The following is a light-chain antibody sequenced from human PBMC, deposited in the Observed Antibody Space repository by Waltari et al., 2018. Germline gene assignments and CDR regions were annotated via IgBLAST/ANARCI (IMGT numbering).Light chain of an antibody. J-gene: IGLJ1*01. V-gene: IGLV2-14*03. Sequence: QSALTQPASVSGSPGQSITIPCTGTSSDIGGSNYVSWYQPHPGKAPKLMLFDVGNRPSGVSDRFSGSRSGNTASLTISGLQAEDEADYYCSSYTTGSTYVFGTGTKVTVL. CDR3: SSYTTGSTYV. CDR2: DVG. CDR1: SSDIGGSNY.